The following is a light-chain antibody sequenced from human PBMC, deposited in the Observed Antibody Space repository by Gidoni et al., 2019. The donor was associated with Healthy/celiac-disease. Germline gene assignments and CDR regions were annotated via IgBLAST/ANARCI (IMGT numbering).Light chain of an antibody. CDR2: AAS. V-gene: IGKV1-12*01. J-gene: IGKJ2*01. CDR1: PGISSW. CDR3: QQANSFPYT. Sequence: DIQMPQSPSSVSASVGDRVTITCRASPGISSWLAWYQQKPGKAPKLLIYAASSLQRGVPSRFRGSGSGTDCNLTISNMQPEDFATYDCQQANSFPYTFGQGTKLEIK.